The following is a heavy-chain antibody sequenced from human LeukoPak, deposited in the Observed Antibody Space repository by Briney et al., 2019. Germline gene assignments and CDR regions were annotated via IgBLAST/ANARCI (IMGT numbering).Heavy chain of an antibody. J-gene: IGHJ3*02. CDR1: GGSISSYY. CDR2: IYYSGST. CDR3: ARAGVTWIQLWLRAFDI. D-gene: IGHD5-18*01. Sequence: SETLSLTCTVSGGSISSYYWSWIRQPPGKGLEWIGYIYYSGSTNYNPSLKSRVTISVDTSKYQFSLKLSSVTAADTAVYYCARAGVTWIQLWLRAFDIWGQGTMVTVSS. V-gene: IGHV4-59*12.